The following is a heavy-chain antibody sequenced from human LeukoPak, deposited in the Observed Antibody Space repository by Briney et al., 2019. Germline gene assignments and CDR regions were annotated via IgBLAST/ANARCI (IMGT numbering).Heavy chain of an antibody. CDR1: GFIFSSYT. Sequence: GRSLRLSCAASGFIFSSYTMHWVRQAPGKGLEWVAGLSYDGSNTNHADPVKGRFTISRDNSKNTVHLQMNSLRAEDTAVYYCARDVGPFGELLFPFDYWGQGTLVTVSS. CDR3: ARDVGPFGELLFPFDY. J-gene: IGHJ4*02. D-gene: IGHD3-10*01. CDR2: LSYDGSNT. V-gene: IGHV3-30-3*01.